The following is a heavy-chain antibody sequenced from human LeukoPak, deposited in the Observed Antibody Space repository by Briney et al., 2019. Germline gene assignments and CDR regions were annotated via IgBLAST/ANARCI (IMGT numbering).Heavy chain of an antibody. CDR3: ARQVYSSSWSYYFDY. CDR1: DDSISDYY. Sequence: PSETLSLTCTVSDDSISDYYRGWIRQPPGKGLEWIGYFYNSGRSTYNPSLKSRVTISADTSKNHFSLKLNSVTTADTAVYYCARQVYSSSWSYYFDYWGQGILVTVSS. V-gene: IGHV4-59*01. CDR2: FYNSGRS. J-gene: IGHJ4*02. D-gene: IGHD6-13*01.